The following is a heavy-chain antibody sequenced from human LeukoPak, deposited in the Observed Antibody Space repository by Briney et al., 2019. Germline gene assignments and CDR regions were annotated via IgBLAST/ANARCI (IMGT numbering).Heavy chain of an antibody. V-gene: IGHV4-30-4*02. J-gene: IGHJ4*02. CDR3: ARDTAMVGLVDY. CDR1: GGSISSGDYY. D-gene: IGHD5-18*01. Sequence: SETLSLTCTVSGGSISSGDYYWSRIRQPPGKGLEWIGYIYYSGSTYYNPSLKSRVTISVDTSKNQFSLKLSSVTAADTAVYYCARDTAMVGLVDYWGQGTLVTVSS. CDR2: IYYSGST.